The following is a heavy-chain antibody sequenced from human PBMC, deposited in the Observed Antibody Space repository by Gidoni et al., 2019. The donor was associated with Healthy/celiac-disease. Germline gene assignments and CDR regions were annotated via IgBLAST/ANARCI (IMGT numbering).Heavy chain of an antibody. CDR1: GYTFTSYA. CDR2: INAGNGNT. D-gene: IGHD6-19*01. V-gene: IGHV1-3*01. Sequence: QVQLVQSGAEVKKPGASVKVSCKASGYTFTSYAMHWVRQAPGQRLEWMGWINAGNGNTKYSQKFQGRVTITRDTSASTAYMELSSLRSEDTAVYYCARGVLAAGTSFDYWGQGTLVTVSS. J-gene: IGHJ4*02. CDR3: ARGVLAAGTSFDY.